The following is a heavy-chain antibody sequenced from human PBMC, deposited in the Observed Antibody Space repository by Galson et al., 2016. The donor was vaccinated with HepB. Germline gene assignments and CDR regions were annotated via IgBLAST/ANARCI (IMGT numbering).Heavy chain of an antibody. CDR2: ISAYNGHT. Sequence: SVKVSCKASGYNFTIYGISWVRQAPGQGLEWMGWISAYNGHTSFAQRLRGRVTMPTDTSTNTAYMEGRSLRSDDTAVYFWARVARPFGDNGWFYALDVWGQGTTVTVSS. V-gene: IGHV1-18*01. CDR1: GYNFTIYG. D-gene: IGHD2-21*02. CDR3: ARVARPFGDNGWFYALDV. J-gene: IGHJ6*02.